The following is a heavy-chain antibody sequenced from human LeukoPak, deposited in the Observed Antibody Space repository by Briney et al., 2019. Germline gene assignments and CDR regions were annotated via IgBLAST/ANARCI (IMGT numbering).Heavy chain of an antibody. J-gene: IGHJ4*02. CDR2: IYHSGST. Sequence: PSETLSLTCAVSGYSISSGYYWGWIRQPPGKGLEWTGSIYHSGSTYYNPSLKSRVTISVDTSKNQFSLKLSSVTAADTAVYYCARATFGNYYDFDYWGQGTLVTVSS. CDR3: ARATFGNYYDFDY. CDR1: GYSISSGYY. V-gene: IGHV4-38-2*01. D-gene: IGHD1-26*01.